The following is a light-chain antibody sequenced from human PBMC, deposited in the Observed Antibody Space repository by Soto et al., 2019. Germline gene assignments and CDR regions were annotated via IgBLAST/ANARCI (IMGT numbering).Light chain of an antibody. CDR1: QSPEYSDGNNY. CDR3: MQGTHWPYT. Sequence: DVVMPQSPLSLPVTLGQPASISCRSSQSPEYSDGNNYLNWFQQRPGQSPRRLIYKVSNRDSGVPYIFSGSGPGTYFTLRISSVEAQDVGVYYCMQGTHWPYTFGQGTKLEIK. CDR2: KVS. V-gene: IGKV2-30*01. J-gene: IGKJ2*01.